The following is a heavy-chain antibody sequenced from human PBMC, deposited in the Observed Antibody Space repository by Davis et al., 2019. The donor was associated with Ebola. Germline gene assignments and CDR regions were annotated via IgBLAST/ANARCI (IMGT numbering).Heavy chain of an antibody. CDR1: AYSISAGSY. V-gene: IGHV4-38-2*02. CDR3: ARDAAMTNWFDP. Sequence: SETLSLTCTVSAYSISAGSYWGWIRQSPGKGLEWLGNVHYSVITYSNPSLMSRVTISVYTSKNQFSLKLTSVTVADTAVYFCARDAAMTNWFDPWGQGTLVTVSS. D-gene: IGHD2-2*01. CDR2: VHYSVIT. J-gene: IGHJ5*02.